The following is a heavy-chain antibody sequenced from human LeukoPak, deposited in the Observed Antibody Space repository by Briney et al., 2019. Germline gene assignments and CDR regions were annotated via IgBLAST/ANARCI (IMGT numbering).Heavy chain of an antibody. CDR1: GLRVIRYW. CDR2: INEDGSEK. CDR3: ATSPSGRAVAGPRVGY. J-gene: IGHJ4*02. V-gene: IGHV3-7*05. Sequence: GGSLRLSCAASGLRVIRYWVSWFRQAPGKGLEWVANINEDGSEKYYVDSVKGRFTISRDNAKNSLYLQMHILRADDTAVYDCATSPSGRAVAGPRVGYWGQGTLVTVSS. D-gene: IGHD6-19*01.